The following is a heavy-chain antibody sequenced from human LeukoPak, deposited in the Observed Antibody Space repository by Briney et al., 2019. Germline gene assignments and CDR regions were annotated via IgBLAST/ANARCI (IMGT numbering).Heavy chain of an antibody. V-gene: IGHV3-23*01. Sequence: GGSLRLSCAASGFSLSSYAMSWVRQAPGKGLEWVSAISSSDDGTYHAGSVRGRFTISRDSSKNTLYLQMNNLRTEDAAIYYCAKEMYSTLGGYWGQGTLVTVSS. CDR1: GFSLSSYA. J-gene: IGHJ4*02. CDR2: ISSSDDGT. CDR3: AKEMYSTLGGY. D-gene: IGHD6-13*01.